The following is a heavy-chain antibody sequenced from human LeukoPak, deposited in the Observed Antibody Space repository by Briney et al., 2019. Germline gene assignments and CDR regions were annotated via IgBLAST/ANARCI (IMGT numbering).Heavy chain of an antibody. Sequence: ASVKVSCKASGYTFTSYAMNWVRQAPGQGLEWMGWINTNTGNPTYAQGFTGRFVFSLDTSVSTAYLQIRSLKAEDTAVYYCARDFIIAAGAEFDYWGQGTLVTVSS. CDR3: ARDFIIAAGAEFDY. D-gene: IGHD6-13*01. CDR2: INTNTGNP. J-gene: IGHJ4*02. CDR1: GYTFTSYA. V-gene: IGHV7-4-1*01.